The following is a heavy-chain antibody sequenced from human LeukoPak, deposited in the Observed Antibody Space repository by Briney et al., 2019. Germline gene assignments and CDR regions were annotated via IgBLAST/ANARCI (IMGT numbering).Heavy chain of an antibody. Sequence: EASVKVSCKASGYNFYTYGVSWVRQAPGQGLEWMGRISVYNGDTKYAQEFHDRVIMTADTSTGTVYMELRSLRSDDTGFYYCARVFREMTMQPYYFDLWGQGTLVTVSS. CDR3: ARVFREMTMQPYYFDL. D-gene: IGHD4/OR15-4a*01. J-gene: IGHJ4*02. V-gene: IGHV1-18*01. CDR2: ISVYNGDT. CDR1: GYNFYTYG.